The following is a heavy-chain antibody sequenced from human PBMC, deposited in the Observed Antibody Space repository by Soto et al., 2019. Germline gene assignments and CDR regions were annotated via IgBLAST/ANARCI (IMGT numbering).Heavy chain of an antibody. J-gene: IGHJ4*02. D-gene: IGHD1-20*01. CDR3: AREVSGIQAFDY. CDR1: GGSINSSYW. CDR2: ISHGGST. V-gene: IGHV4-4*02. Sequence: QVQLQESGPGLVKPSETLSLTCVVSGGSINSSYWWNWVRQPPGKGLEWIGEISHGGSTNFNPPLKSRATISVDKSKTHLSLKLDSVTAADTAVYYCAREVSGIQAFDYWGQGTLVTVSS.